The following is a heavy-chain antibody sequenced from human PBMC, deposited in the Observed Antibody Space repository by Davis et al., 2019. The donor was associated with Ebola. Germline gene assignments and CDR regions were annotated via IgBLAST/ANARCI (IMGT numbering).Heavy chain of an antibody. J-gene: IGHJ6*02. CDR1: GFTFSSSD. CDR2: IGAGYDT. V-gene: IGHV3-13*01. CDR3: ARVLRAYNRYYGMDV. D-gene: IGHD1-14*01. Sequence: GGSLRLSRAAPGFTFSSSDMHWVRQVPGQGLERVSAIGAGYDTSYPDSVKGRFTISRENAKNSLYLQMNSLRAEDTAVYYCARVLRAYNRYYGMDVWGQGTTVTVSS.